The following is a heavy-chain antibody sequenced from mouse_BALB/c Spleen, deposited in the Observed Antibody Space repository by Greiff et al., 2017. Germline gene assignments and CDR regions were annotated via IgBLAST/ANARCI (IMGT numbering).Heavy chain of an antibody. CDR3: ARDDYDYAMDY. D-gene: IGHD2-4*01. J-gene: IGHJ4*01. V-gene: IGHV1S126*01. Sequence: VQRVESGPQLVRPGASVKISCKASGYSFTSYWMHWVKQRPGQGLEWIGMIDPSDSETRLNQKFKDKATLTVDKSSSTAYMQLSSPTSEDSAVYYCARDDYDYAMDYWGQGTSVTVSS. CDR2: IDPSDSET. CDR1: GYSFTSYW.